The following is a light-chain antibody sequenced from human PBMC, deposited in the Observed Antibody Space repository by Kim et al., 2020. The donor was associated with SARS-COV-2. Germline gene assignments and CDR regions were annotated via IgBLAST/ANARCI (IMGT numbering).Light chain of an antibody. CDR3: EEWDDSLNGPV. CDR2: TNN. V-gene: IGLV1-44*01. J-gene: IGLJ3*02. CDR1: SSNIGRFP. Sequence: GQRVSISCSGGSSNIGRFPVNWYQRLPGAAPKLLIDTNNVRPSGVPDRFSGSKSGTTASLVIRGLQSEDEADYYCEEWDDSLNGPVFGGGTKVTVL.